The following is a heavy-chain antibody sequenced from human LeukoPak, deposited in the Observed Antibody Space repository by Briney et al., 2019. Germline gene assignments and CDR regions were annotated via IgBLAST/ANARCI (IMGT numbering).Heavy chain of an antibody. J-gene: IGHJ5*02. Sequence: PSETLSLTCTVSGGSISSYYWSWIRQPPGKGLEWIGRIYTSGSTNYNPSLKSRVTISVDTSKNQFSLKLSSVTAADTAVYYCARDSGSLYGDYVDWFDPWGQGTLVTVSS. V-gene: IGHV4-4*08. CDR1: GGSISSYY. CDR2: IYTSGST. CDR3: ARDSGSLYGDYVDWFDP. D-gene: IGHD4-17*01.